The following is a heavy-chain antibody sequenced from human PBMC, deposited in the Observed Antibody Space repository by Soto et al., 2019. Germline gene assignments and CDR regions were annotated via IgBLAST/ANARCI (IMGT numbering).Heavy chain of an antibody. V-gene: IGHV3-23*01. CDR3: AKGFSAALDWFDP. CDR1: GFTFSSYA. D-gene: IGHD2-15*01. J-gene: IGHJ5*02. CDR2: ISGSGGST. Sequence: PGGSQRLSCAASGFTFSSYAMSWVRQAPGKGLERVSAISGSGGSTYYADSVKGRFTISRDNSKNTLYLQMNSLRAEDTAVYYCAKGFSAALDWFDPWGQGTLVTVSS.